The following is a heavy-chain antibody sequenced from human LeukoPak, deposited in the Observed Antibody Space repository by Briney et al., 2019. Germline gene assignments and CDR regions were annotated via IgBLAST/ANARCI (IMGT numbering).Heavy chain of an antibody. J-gene: IGHJ4*02. D-gene: IGHD2-2*01. Sequence: GGSLRLSCAASGFIFTNYEMNWVRQAPGKGLERISYISSSGSTIYYADSVKGRFTISRDNAKNSLYLQMNSLRAEDTAIYYCARVNKGYCSATNCSPDSDYGYWGQGTLVTVSS. V-gene: IGHV3-48*03. CDR3: ARVNKGYCSATNCSPDSDYGY. CDR1: GFIFTNYE. CDR2: ISSSGSTI.